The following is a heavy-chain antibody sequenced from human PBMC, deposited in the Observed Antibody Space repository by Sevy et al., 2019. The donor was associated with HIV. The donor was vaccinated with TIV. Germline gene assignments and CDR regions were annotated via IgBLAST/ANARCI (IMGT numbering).Heavy chain of an antibody. V-gene: IGHV3-23*01. CDR1: GFTFSNYA. J-gene: IGHJ3*01. Sequence: GGSLRLSCAASGFTFSNYAMNWVRQAPGEGLEWVSAISGTGGRTFYADSVKGRFTISRDNSKNTLFLQMNSLRAEETAIYFCAKEYGGDMSAFVLWGQGTTVTVSS. CDR2: ISGTGGRT. CDR3: AKEYGGDMSAFVL. D-gene: IGHD2-21*02.